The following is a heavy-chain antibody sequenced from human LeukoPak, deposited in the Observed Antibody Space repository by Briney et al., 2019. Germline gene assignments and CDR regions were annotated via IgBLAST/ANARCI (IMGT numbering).Heavy chain of an antibody. Sequence: PGGSLRLSCVASGFIVSNNYMSWVRQAPGKGLEWVSVISGNGGSTYYADSVKGRSSISRDNSNNTLYLQMNSLRAEDTAVYYCAKPERDYDMLTGYSRWGQGTLVTVSS. CDR1: GFIVSNNY. V-gene: IGHV3-23*01. D-gene: IGHD3-9*01. CDR2: ISGNGGST. CDR3: AKPERDYDMLTGYSR. J-gene: IGHJ4*02.